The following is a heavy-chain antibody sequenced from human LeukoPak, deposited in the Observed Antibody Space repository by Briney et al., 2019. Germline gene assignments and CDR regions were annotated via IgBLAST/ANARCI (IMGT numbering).Heavy chain of an antibody. Sequence: LETLSLTRILSDGSIRYNYWSWIRQSAGKGLESIGRICYTGSTNYNPSLRSRVTMSVYTSKNQFTLMLSSVTAADTAVYYGARGLSGDSYGYEYWGQGTLVTVSS. J-gene: IGHJ4*02. D-gene: IGHD5-18*01. CDR2: ICYTGST. CDR1: DGSIRYNY. V-gene: IGHV4-4*07. CDR3: ARGLSGDSYGYEY.